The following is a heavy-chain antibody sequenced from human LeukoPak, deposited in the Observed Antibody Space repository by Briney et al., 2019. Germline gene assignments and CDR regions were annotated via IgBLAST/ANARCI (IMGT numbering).Heavy chain of an antibody. D-gene: IGHD3-10*01. CDR1: GGTFSSYA. CDR2: IIPIFGTA. V-gene: IGHV1-69*13. CDR3: ARPRSLPLWFGELPRDYYGMDV. J-gene: IGHJ6*02. Sequence: GASVTVSCTASGGTFSSYAISWVRQAPGQGLEWMGGIIPIFGTANYAQKFQGRVTITADESTRTAYMELSSLRSEDTAVYYCARPRSLPLWFGELPRDYYGMDVWGQGTTVTVSS.